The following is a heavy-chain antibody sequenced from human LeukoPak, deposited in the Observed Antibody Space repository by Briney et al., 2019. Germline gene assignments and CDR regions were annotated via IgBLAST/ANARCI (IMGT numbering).Heavy chain of an antibody. Sequence: SETLSLTCTVSGGSISSYYWSWIRKPPGKGLEWIGYIYTSGSTNYNPSLKSRVTISVDTSKNQFSLKLSSVTAADTAVYYCARSSSGYFDYWGQGTLVTVSS. CDR3: ARSSSGYFDY. V-gene: IGHV4-4*09. J-gene: IGHJ4*02. CDR1: GGSISSYY. D-gene: IGHD6-6*01. CDR2: IYTSGST.